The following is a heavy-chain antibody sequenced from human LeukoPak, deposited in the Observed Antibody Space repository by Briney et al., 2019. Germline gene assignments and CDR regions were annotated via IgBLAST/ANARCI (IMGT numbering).Heavy chain of an antibody. CDR2: IYYSGST. V-gene: IGHV4-39*07. J-gene: IGHJ4*02. CDR3: ARGAPSDSSGYYHPSDY. Sequence: SETLSLTCTVSGGSISSSSYYWGWIRQPPGKGLEWIGSIYYSGSTYYNPSLRSRVTISVDTSKNQFSLKLSSVTAADTAVYYCARGAPSDSSGYYHPSDYWGQGTLVTVSS. D-gene: IGHD3-22*01. CDR1: GGSISSSSYY.